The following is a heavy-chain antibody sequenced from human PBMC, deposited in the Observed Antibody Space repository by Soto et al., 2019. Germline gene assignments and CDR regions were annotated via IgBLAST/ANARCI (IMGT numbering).Heavy chain of an antibody. CDR3: ARTTVTASYYYMDV. D-gene: IGHD4-17*01. CDR1: RYTFTNYG. J-gene: IGHJ6*03. V-gene: IGHV1-18*01. CDR2: ISTYNGNT. Sequence: ASVKVSCKAPRYTFTNYGFTWVRQAPGQGLEWLGWISTYNGNTKYAQKVQGRLTMTTDTSTSTANMELTSLRSDDTALYYCARTTVTASYYYMDVWGKGSTVTVSS.